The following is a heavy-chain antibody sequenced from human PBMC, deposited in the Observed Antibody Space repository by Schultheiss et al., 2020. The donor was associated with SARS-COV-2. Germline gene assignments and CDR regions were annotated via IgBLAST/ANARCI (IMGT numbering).Heavy chain of an antibody. D-gene: IGHD3-22*01. Sequence: ASVKVSCKASGYTFTSYGISWVRQAPGQGLEWMGWISAYNGNTNYAQKFQGRVTMTEDTSTDTAYMELSSLRSEDTAVYYCATGGLDSSGYYHQREYFDYWGQGTLVTVSS. J-gene: IGHJ4*02. CDR2: ISAYNGNT. CDR3: ATGGLDSSGYYHQREYFDY. CDR1: GYTFTSYG. V-gene: IGHV1-18*04.